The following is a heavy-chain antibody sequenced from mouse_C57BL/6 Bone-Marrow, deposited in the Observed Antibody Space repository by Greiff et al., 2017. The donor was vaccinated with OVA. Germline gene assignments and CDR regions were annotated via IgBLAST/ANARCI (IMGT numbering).Heavy chain of an antibody. D-gene: IGHD3-2*02. CDR2: IDPSDSYT. CDR1: GYTFTSYW. Sequence: QVQLQQSGAELVKPGASVKLSCKASGYTFTSYWMQWVKQRPGQGLEWIGEIDPSDSYTNYNQKFKGKATLTVDTSSSTAYMQLSSLTSEDSAVYYCARDSSGYVDYWGQGTTLTVSS. J-gene: IGHJ2*01. CDR3: ARDSSGYVDY. V-gene: IGHV1-50*01.